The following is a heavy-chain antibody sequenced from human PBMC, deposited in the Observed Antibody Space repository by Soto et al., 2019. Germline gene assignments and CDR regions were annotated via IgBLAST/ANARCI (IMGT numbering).Heavy chain of an antibody. J-gene: IGHJ4*02. CDR3: ARGDQGGNIDY. CDR2: INHSGST. D-gene: IGHD3-16*01. Sequence: QVQLQQWGAGLLKPSETLSLTCAVYGGSFSGYYWSWIRQPPGKGLEWIGEINHSGSTNYNPSLKSRVTISVDTSKNQFSLKLSSVTAADTAVYSCARGDQGGNIDYWGQGTLVTVSS. CDR1: GGSFSGYY. V-gene: IGHV4-34*01.